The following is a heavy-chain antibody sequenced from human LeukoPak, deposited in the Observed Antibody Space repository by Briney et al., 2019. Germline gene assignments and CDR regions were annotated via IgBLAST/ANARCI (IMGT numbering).Heavy chain of an antibody. Sequence: ASVKVSCKASGYTFTGYYMHWVRQAPGQGLEWMGWINPNSGGTNYAQKFQGRVTMTRDTSFSTAYMELSRLRSDDTAVYYCARSLLTGTTPPLTDYWGQGTLVTVSS. CDR3: ARSLLTGTTPPLTDY. CDR2: INPNSGGT. J-gene: IGHJ4*02. CDR1: GYTFTGYY. D-gene: IGHD1-20*01. V-gene: IGHV1-2*02.